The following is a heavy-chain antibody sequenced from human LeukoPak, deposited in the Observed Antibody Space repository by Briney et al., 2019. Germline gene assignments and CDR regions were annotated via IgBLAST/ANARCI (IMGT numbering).Heavy chain of an antibody. CDR3: ARRTGDTRFCSRFSCFLPDY. CDR2: ISNGGTE. CDR1: GFTFSDFG. J-gene: IGHJ4*02. D-gene: IGHD2-2*01. Sequence: GGSLRLSCAASGFTFSDFGMNWVRQAPAKGLEWVASISNGGTEFYADSVKGRFAISRDTSTNTLSLQMNSLRAEDTAVYFCARRTGDTRFCSRFSCFLPDYWGQGTLVTVSS. V-gene: IGHV3-30*01.